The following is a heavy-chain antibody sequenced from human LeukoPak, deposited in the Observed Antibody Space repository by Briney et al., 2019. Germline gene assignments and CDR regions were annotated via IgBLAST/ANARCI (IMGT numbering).Heavy chain of an antibody. D-gene: IGHD2-2*01. V-gene: IGHV1-8*01. Sequence: ASAKVSCKASGYTFTSYDINWVRQATGQGLEWMGWMNPNSGNTGYAQKFQGRVTMTRNTSISTAYMELSSLRSEDTAVYYCARVEVVPAANFDYWGQGTLVTVSS. CDR1: GYTFTSYD. CDR2: MNPNSGNT. CDR3: ARVEVVPAANFDY. J-gene: IGHJ4*02.